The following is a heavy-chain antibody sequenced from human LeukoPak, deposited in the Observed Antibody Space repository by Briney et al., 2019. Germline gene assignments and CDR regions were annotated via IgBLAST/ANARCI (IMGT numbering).Heavy chain of an antibody. Sequence: KPSETLSLTCSVSGYSFTSGHYWGWIRQPPGKGLEWIANIYHTGSALYNPSLKSRVTISVDTSKNQFSLNLSSVTAADTAVYYCARYCTSTTCILRGFDYWGQGTLVTVSS. CDR1: GYSFTSGHY. D-gene: IGHD2-2*01. V-gene: IGHV4-38-2*01. CDR2: IYHTGSA. J-gene: IGHJ4*02. CDR3: ARYCTSTTCILRGFDY.